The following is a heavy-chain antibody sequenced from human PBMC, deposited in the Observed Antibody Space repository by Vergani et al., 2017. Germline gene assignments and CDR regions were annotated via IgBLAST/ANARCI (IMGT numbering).Heavy chain of an antibody. Sequence: EVQLLESGGGLVQPGGSLRLSCAASGFTFSSYWMHWVRQAPGKGLVWVSRINSDGSSTSYADSVKGRFTISRDNAKNTLYLQMNSLRAEDTAVYYCARDIYCSSTSCYGAFDIWGQGTMVTVSS. CDR3: ARDIYCSSTSCYGAFDI. CDR1: GFTFSSYW. J-gene: IGHJ3*02. CDR2: INSDGSST. D-gene: IGHD2-2*01. V-gene: IGHV3-74*01.